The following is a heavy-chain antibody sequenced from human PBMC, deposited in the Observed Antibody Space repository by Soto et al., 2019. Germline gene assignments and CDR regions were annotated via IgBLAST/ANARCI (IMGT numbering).Heavy chain of an antibody. CDR1: GFTFSTNA. Sequence: GGSLRLSCATSGFTFSTNAMGWVRQAPGMGLEFVSLISGSGNTIYYADSVKGRFTISRDNSMNTVSLQMNSLRAEDTAVYYCAKVGYDTFGYYLRSFDCWGQGTLVTVSS. CDR2: ISGSGNTI. J-gene: IGHJ4*02. D-gene: IGHD2-2*03. V-gene: IGHV3-23*01. CDR3: AKVGYDTFGYYLRSFDC.